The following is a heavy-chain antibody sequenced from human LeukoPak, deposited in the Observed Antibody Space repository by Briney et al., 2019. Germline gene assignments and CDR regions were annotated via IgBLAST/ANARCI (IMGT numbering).Heavy chain of an antibody. CDR3: ARNYCSGGSCYWFDY. CDR2: IYTSGST. CDR1: GGSISSSSYY. Sequence: SETLSLTCTVSGGSISSSSYYWGWIRQPPGKGLEWIGRIYTSGSTNYNPSLKSRVTMSVDTSKNQFSLKLGSVTAADTAVYYCARNYCSGGSCYWFDYWGQGTLVTVSS. J-gene: IGHJ4*02. D-gene: IGHD2-15*01. V-gene: IGHV4-39*07.